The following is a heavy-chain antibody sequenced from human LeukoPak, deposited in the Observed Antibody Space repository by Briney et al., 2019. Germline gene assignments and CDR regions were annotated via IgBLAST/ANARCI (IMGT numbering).Heavy chain of an antibody. CDR3: ARGGYYYGSGSTWDFDY. D-gene: IGHD3-10*01. CDR2: TYYMSKWYN. J-gene: IGHJ4*02. Sequence: SQTLSLTCAISGDSVSNNSAAWNWIRQSPSRGLEWLGRTYYMSKWYNDYALSVKSRITINPDTSKNQFSLQLNSVTPEDTAVYYCARGGYYYGSGSTWDFDYWGQGTLVTVSS. CDR1: GDSVSNNSAA. V-gene: IGHV6-1*01.